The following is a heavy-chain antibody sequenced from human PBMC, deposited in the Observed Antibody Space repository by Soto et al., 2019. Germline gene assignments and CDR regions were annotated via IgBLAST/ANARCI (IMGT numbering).Heavy chain of an antibody. Sequence: LRLSCAASGFTFSSYAMHWVRQAPGKGLEWVAVIYADGGNKYYAGSVKGRFTISRDNSKNTVDLQMYSLRSEDTAVYYCAPLESRPLVPWGQGTLVTVSS. J-gene: IGHJ5*02. V-gene: IGHV3-30*03. CDR1: GFTFSSYA. CDR2: IYADGGNK. CDR3: APLESRPLVP. D-gene: IGHD3-16*01.